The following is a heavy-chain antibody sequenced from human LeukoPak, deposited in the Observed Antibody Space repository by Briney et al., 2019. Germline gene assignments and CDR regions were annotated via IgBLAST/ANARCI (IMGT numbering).Heavy chain of an antibody. CDR1: GFTFSDSA. D-gene: IGHD1-1*01. J-gene: IGHJ3*02. Sequence: PGGSLRLSCAASGFTFSDSAMHWVRQASGKGLEWVGRIRSKANSYATAYAASVKGRFTISRDDSKNTAHLQMNSLKTEDTAVYYCARVASTTRRHNAFDIWGQGTMVTVSS. CDR2: IRSKANSYAT. CDR3: ARVASTTRRHNAFDI. V-gene: IGHV3-73*01.